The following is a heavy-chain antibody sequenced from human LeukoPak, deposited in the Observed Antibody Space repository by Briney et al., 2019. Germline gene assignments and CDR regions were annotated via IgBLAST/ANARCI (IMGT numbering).Heavy chain of an antibody. Sequence: ASVKVSCKVSGYTLTELFMHWVRQAPGKGLEWMGGFDPEDGETIYAQKFQGRVTMTEDTSTDTAYMELSSLRSEDTAVYYCATVSSVLRYSRNPVWGQGTTVTVSS. D-gene: IGHD3-9*01. CDR2: FDPEDGET. J-gene: IGHJ6*02. CDR1: GYTLTELF. V-gene: IGHV1-24*01. CDR3: ATVSSVLRYSRNPV.